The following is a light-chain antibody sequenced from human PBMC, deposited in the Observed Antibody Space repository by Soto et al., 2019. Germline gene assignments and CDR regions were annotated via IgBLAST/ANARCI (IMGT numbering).Light chain of an antibody. CDR3: LQALQTPPT. J-gene: IGKJ1*01. Sequence: DIVMTQSPLSLPVTPGEPASISCRSSQSLLHSNGYNYLDWYLQKPGQSPQLLIYLGSNRSSGVPDRFSDSGSGTHFPLKISRVDAEDVGVYYCLQALQTPPTFGQGTKLDIK. V-gene: IGKV2-28*01. CDR2: LGS. CDR1: QSLLHSNGYNY.